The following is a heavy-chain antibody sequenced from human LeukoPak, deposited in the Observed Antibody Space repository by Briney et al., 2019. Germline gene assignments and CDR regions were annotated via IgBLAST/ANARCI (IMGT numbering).Heavy chain of an antibody. D-gene: IGHD5-24*01. V-gene: IGHV5-51*01. CDR2: IYPGDSDT. Sequence: GESLKIFCKGSGYSFTSYWIGWVRQMPGKGLEWMGIIYPGDSDTRYSPSFQGQVTISADKSISTAYLQWSSLKASDTAMYYCARLDMQRWLQPLAFDYWGQGTLVTVSS. J-gene: IGHJ4*02. CDR1: GYSFTSYW. CDR3: ARLDMQRWLQPLAFDY.